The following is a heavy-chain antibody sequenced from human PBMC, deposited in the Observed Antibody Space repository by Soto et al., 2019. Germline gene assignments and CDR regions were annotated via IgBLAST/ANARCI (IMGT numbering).Heavy chain of an antibody. CDR3: AREWSVANPGY. V-gene: IGHV3-30-3*01. Sequence: GGSLRLSCAASGFTFSNYSMHWVRQAPGKWLEWVAVISKDGDKKYYADSVKGRFTISRGNSKNTLYLQVNSLRPEDTAVYYCAREWSVANPGYWGQGXQVTVYS. CDR1: GFTFSNYS. CDR2: ISKDGDKK. D-gene: IGHD5-12*01. J-gene: IGHJ4*02.